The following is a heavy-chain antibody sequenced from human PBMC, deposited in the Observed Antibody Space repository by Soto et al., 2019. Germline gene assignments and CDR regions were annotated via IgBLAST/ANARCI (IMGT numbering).Heavy chain of an antibody. CDR2: INPSGGST. CDR1: GYNFTNFY. CDR3: ARGAPSYYYDSSGYYY. D-gene: IGHD3-22*01. Sequence: ASLKVSCKTSGYNFTNFYINWVRQAPVQGLEWMGIINPSGGSTSYAQKFQGRVTMTRDTSTSTVYMELSSLRSEDTAVYYCARGAPSYYYDSSGYYYWGQGTLVTVSS. V-gene: IGHV1-46*01. J-gene: IGHJ4*02.